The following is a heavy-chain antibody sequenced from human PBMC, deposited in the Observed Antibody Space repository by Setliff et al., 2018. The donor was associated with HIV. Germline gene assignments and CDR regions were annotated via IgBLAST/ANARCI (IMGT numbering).Heavy chain of an antibody. J-gene: IGHJ3*02. V-gene: IGHV1-69*06. CDR1: RGTFSSYA. D-gene: IGHD1-7*01. CDR2: IIPVFGTA. Sequence: SVKVSCKASRGTFSSYAVTWVRQAPGQGLEWMGRIIPVFGTANYAQNFQGRVTITADKSTSTAYIELSSLRPDDTAVYYCAIDRTSWNLEGAGAFGIWGQGTMVTVSS. CDR3: AIDRTSWNLEGAGAFGI.